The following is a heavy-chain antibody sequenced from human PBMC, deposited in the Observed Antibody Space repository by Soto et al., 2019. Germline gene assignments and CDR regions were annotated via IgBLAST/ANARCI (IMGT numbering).Heavy chain of an antibody. J-gene: IGHJ4*02. D-gene: IGHD6-13*01. Sequence: QVQLQESGPGLVKPSETLSLTCTVSGGSISSYYWSWIRQPPGKGLEWIGYIYYSGSTNYNPSLKSRVXXSXDXXKNQFSLKLSSVTAADTAVYYCARQRGQQLVNLDYWGQGTLVTVSS. V-gene: IGHV4-59*08. CDR2: IYYSGST. CDR3: ARQRGQQLVNLDY. CDR1: GGSISSYY.